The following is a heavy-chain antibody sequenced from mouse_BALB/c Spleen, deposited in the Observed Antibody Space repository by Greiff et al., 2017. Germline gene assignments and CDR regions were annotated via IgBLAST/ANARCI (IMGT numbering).Heavy chain of an antibody. CDR1: GFTFSDYY. J-gene: IGHJ3*01. Sequence: EVQVVESGGGLVKPGGSLKLSCAASGFTFSDYYMYWVRQTPEKRLEWVATISDGGSYTYYPDSVKGRFTISRDNAKNNLYLQMSSLKSEDTAMYYCARDDGNYAGFAYWGQGTLVTVSA. V-gene: IGHV5-4*02. CDR3: ARDDGNYAGFAY. D-gene: IGHD2-1*01. CDR2: ISDGGSYT.